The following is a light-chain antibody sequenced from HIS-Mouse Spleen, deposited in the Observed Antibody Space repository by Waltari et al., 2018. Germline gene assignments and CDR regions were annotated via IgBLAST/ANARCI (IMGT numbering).Light chain of an antibody. V-gene: IGKV1-9*01. Sequence: DIQLTQSPSFLSASVGDIVTITCRASQVISSYLAWYQHKPGKAPKLLIYAASTLQSGVPSRFSGSGSGTEFTLTISSLQPEDFATYYCQQLNSYPPTFGQGTKVEIK. J-gene: IGKJ1*01. CDR1: QVISSY. CDR3: QQLNSYPPT. CDR2: AAS.